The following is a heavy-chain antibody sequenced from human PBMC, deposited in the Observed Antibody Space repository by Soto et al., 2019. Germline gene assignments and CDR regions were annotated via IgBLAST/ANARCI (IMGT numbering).Heavy chain of an antibody. V-gene: IGHV1-69*13. Sequence: SVKVSCKASGGTFSSYAISWVRQAPGQGLEWMGGIIPIFGTANYAQKFQGRVTITADESTSTAYMELSSLRSEDTAVYYCAREREAARRYYYYYYGMDVWGQGTTVTVSS. CDR1: GGTFSSYA. CDR2: IIPIFGTA. CDR3: AREREAARRYYYYYYGMDV. D-gene: IGHD6-6*01. J-gene: IGHJ6*02.